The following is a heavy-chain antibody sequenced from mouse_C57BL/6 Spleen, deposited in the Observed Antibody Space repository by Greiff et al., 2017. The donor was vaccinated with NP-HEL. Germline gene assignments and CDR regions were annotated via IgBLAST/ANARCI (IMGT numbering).Heavy chain of an antibody. Sequence: QIQLQQPGAELVRPGSSVKLSCKASGYTFTSYWMHWVKQRPIQGLEWIGNIDSSDSETHYNQKFKDKATLTVDKSSSTAYMQLSSLTSEDSAVYYCARRNLYYGPGYFDVWGTGTTVTVSS. CDR3: ARRNLYYGPGYFDV. CDR2: IDSSDSET. D-gene: IGHD1-2*01. V-gene: IGHV1-52*01. CDR1: GYTFTSYW. J-gene: IGHJ1*03.